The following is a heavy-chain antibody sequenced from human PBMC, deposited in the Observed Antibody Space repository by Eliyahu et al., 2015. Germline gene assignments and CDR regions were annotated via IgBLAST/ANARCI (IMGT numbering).Heavy chain of an antibody. CDR2: INAGNGDT. CDR3: ARNDLFDY. J-gene: IGHJ4*02. D-gene: IGHD1-1*01. V-gene: IGHV1-3*01. CDR1: GYTXTNYA. Sequence: QVLLVQSGAEVKKPGAXMKVXCKASGYTXTNYAIHWVRQAPGQRLEWMGSINAGNGDTKYSQTFQGRVSSTRDTSADTAYLELSSLRSEDTAVYYCARNDLFDYWGQGSLVTVSS.